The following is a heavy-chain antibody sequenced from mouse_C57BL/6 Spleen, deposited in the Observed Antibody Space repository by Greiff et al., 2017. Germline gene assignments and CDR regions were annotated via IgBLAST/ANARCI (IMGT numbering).Heavy chain of an antibody. Sequence: VMLVESGAELVRPGTSVKVSCKASGYAFTNYLIEWVKQRPGQGLEWIGVINPGSGGTNYNEKFKGKATLTADKSSSTAYMQLSSLTSEDSAVYFCAREVYYGSSSFAYWGQGTLVTVSA. CDR1: GYAFTNYL. J-gene: IGHJ3*01. CDR2: INPGSGGT. CDR3: AREVYYGSSSFAY. D-gene: IGHD1-1*01. V-gene: IGHV1-54*01.